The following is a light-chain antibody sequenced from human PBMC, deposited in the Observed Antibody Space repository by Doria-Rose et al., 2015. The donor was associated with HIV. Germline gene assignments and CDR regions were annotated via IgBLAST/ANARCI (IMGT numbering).Light chain of an antibody. J-gene: IGKJ4*01. CDR2: GAS. CDR3: QQYHSVPLT. CDR1: QDIRNF. V-gene: IGKV1-33*01. Sequence: IQLTQSPSSLSASVGDRVTITCQASQDIRNFLNWYQQKPGTAPKVLIFGASSLQPGVPSKFSGSGSGTEFTLTISSLQPEDVATYYCQQYHSVPLTFGGGTKV.